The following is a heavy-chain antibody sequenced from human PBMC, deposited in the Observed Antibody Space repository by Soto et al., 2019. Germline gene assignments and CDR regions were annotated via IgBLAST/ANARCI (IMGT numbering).Heavy chain of an antibody. CDR2: IWYDGSNK. D-gene: IGHD2-15*01. V-gene: IGHV3-33*01. CDR1: GFTFSSYG. CDR3: ARDPCSGSCYSDY. J-gene: IGHJ4*02. Sequence: GGSLRLSCAASGFTFSSYGMHWVRQAPGKGLEWVAVIWYDGSNKYYADSVKGRFTISRDNSKNTLYLQMNSLRAEDTAVYYCARDPCSGSCYSDYWGQGTLVTVSS.